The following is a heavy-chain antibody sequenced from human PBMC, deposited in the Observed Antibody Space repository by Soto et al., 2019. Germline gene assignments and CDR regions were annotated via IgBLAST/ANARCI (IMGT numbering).Heavy chain of an antibody. V-gene: IGHV4-61*08. Sequence: SETLSLTCTVSGGSISSGGYYWSWIRQHPGKGLEWIGYIHYSGSTNYNPSLKSRVTISVDTSKNQFSLKLSSVTAADTAVYYCARENNWKNYYMDVWGKGTTVTVSS. CDR3: ARENNWKNYYMDV. J-gene: IGHJ6*03. CDR1: GGSISSGGYY. D-gene: IGHD1-20*01. CDR2: IHYSGST.